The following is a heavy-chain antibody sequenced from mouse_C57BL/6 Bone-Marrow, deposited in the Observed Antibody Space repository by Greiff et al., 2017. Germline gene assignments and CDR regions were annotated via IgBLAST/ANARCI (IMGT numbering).Heavy chain of an antibody. CDR3: ATGVITTVAEFAY. CDR1: GYTFTGYW. J-gene: IGHJ3*01. Sequence: QVQLKESGAELMKPGASVKLSCKATGYTFTGYWIEWVKQRPGHGLEWIGEILPGSGSTNYHEKFKGKATFTEDTSSNTAYMQLSSLTTEDSAIYYCATGVITTVAEFAYWGQGTLVTVSA. D-gene: IGHD1-1*01. CDR2: ILPGSGST. V-gene: IGHV1-9*01.